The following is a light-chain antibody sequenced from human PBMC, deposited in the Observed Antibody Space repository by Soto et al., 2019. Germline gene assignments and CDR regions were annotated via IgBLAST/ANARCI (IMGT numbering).Light chain of an antibody. CDR3: QQSYVTPPIT. J-gene: IGKJ5*01. CDR2: AAS. Sequence: DIQMTQSPSSLSASVGDRVTITCRASQSISRYLNWYQHRPGQAPKLLINAASNLRSGVPSRFSGSGSGTDFTLTITSLQPEDFAFYYCQQSYVTPPITFGQGTRLEI. CDR1: QSISRY. V-gene: IGKV1-39*01.